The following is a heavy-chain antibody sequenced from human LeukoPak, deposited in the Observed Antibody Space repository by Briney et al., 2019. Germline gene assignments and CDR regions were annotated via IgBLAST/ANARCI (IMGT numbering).Heavy chain of an antibody. D-gene: IGHD3-3*01. J-gene: IGHJ4*02. CDR3: ARDTIFGVVTLDH. CDR1: GFTFSSYW. V-gene: IGHV3-7*01. CDR2: IKQDGSEK. Sequence: LPGGSLRLSCAASGFTFSSYWMSWVRQAPGKGLEWVTNIKQDGSEKYYVDSVKGRFTISRDNAKNSLYLQMNSLRAEDTAVYYCARDTIFGVVTLDHWGQGTLVTVSS.